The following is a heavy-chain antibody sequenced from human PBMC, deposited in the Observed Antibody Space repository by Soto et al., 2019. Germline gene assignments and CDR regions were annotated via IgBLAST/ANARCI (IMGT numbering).Heavy chain of an antibody. CDR3: ARDPNIVLMVYATWFDP. D-gene: IGHD2-8*01. CDR2: INPNIGGT. J-gene: IGHJ5*02. CDR1: LYTFNGYY. Sequence: VAGKASLYTFNGYYIHWVRQAPGQGLEWMGWINPNIGGTNYAQKFQGRVTMTRDTSISTAYMEPSRLRSDDTAVYYCARDPNIVLMVYATWFDPWGQGTLVTVYS. V-gene: IGHV1-2*02.